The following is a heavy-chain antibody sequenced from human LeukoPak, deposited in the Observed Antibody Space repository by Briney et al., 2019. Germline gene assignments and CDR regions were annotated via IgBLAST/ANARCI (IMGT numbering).Heavy chain of an antibody. Sequence: ASVKVSCKAYGYTFSSFGISWVRQAPGQGLEWMGWISAYNGNTNYAQKLQGRVTMTTDTSTSTAYMELRSLRSDDTAVYYCARDLGDSVPLGYWGQGTLVTVSS. CDR2: ISAYNGNT. CDR3: ARDLGDSVPLGY. D-gene: IGHD1-26*01. J-gene: IGHJ4*02. CDR1: GYTFSSFG. V-gene: IGHV1-18*01.